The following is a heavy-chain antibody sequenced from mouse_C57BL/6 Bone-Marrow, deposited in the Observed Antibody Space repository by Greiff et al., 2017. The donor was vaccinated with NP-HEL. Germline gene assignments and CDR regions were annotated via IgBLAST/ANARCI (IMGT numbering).Heavy chain of an antibody. D-gene: IGHD1-1*02. J-gene: IGHJ2*01. CDR3: ARQGSPDY. Sequence: DVMLVESGGDLVKPGGSLKLSCAASGFTFSSYGMSWVRQTPDKRLEWVATISSGGSYTYYPDSVKGRFTISRDNAKNTLYLQMSSLKSEDTAMYYCARQGSPDYWGQGTTLTVSS. CDR1: GFTFSSYG. V-gene: IGHV5-6*02. CDR2: ISSGGSYT.